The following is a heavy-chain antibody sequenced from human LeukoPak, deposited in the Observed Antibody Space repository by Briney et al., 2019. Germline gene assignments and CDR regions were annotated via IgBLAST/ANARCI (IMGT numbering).Heavy chain of an antibody. CDR3: ARVLSGRGSLYDYYYYMDV. V-gene: IGHV3-21*04. CDR2: ISSSSSYI. Sequence: KPGGSLRLSCAASGFTFDDYAMHWVRQAPGKGLEWVSSISSSSSYIYYAASVKGRFTISRDNAKNTLYLQMNSLRAEDTAVYYCARVLSGRGSLYDYYYYMDVWGKGTTVTISS. J-gene: IGHJ6*03. D-gene: IGHD3-10*01. CDR1: GFTFDDYA.